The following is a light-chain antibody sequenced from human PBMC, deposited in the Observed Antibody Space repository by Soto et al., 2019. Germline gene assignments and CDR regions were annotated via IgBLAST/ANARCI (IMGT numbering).Light chain of an antibody. CDR1: SSDVGSYNL. Sequence: QPVLTQPASVSGSPGQSITVSCTGTSSDVGSYNLVSWYQQHPGKAPKLMIYEVSKRPSGVSNRFSGSKSGNTASLTISGLQADDEGDYYCCSNAASTTLIFGGGTKLTVL. CDR3: CSNAASTTLI. J-gene: IGLJ2*01. CDR2: EVS. V-gene: IGLV2-23*02.